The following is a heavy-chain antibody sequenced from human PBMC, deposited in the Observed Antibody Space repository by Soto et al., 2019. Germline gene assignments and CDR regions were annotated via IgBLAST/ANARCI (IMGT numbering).Heavy chain of an antibody. CDR2: ISGRGGST. Sequence: EVQLLESGGGLVLPGGSLRLSCAASGFIFSDYSMSWVRQAPGKGLEWVSGISGRGGSTYYADSVKGRFTISRDSSRNTLFLQMNSLSAEDTALYFCARSSGDTWEQYYFDYWGHGTLVPVSS. D-gene: IGHD1-1*01. J-gene: IGHJ4*01. V-gene: IGHV3-23*01. CDR3: ARSSGDTWEQYYFDY. CDR1: GFIFSDYS.